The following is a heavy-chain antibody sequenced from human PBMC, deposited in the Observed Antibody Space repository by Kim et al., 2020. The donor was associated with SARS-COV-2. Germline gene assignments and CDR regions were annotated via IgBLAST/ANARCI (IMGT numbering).Heavy chain of an antibody. D-gene: IGHD6-13*01. CDR3: AKDGVVRSSSWEVMDV. J-gene: IGHJ6*02. Sequence: SVKGRFTISRDNSKNTLYLQMNSLRAEDTAVYYCAKDGVVRSSSWEVMDVWGQGTTVTVSS. V-gene: IGHV3-30*02.